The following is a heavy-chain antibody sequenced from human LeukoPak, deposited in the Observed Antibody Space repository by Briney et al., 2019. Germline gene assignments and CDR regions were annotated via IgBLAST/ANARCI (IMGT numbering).Heavy chain of an antibody. Sequence: GASVKVSCKASGYTFTGYYIHWVRQAPGQGLEWMGIINPSGGSTSYSEKFQGRVAMTRDTSTSTVYMELSGLRSEDTAVYYCARGGMGIQLWSFDYWGQGTLVTVSS. CDR1: GYTFTGYY. CDR3: ARGGMGIQLWSFDY. D-gene: IGHD5-18*01. CDR2: INPSGGST. V-gene: IGHV1-46*01. J-gene: IGHJ4*02.